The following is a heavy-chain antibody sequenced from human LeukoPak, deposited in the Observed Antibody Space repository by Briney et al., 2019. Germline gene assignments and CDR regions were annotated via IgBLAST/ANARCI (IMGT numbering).Heavy chain of an antibody. CDR3: ANVYGDYSY. J-gene: IGHJ4*02. V-gene: IGHV3-30*18. Sequence: GSLRLSCAASGLTFSSHWMHWVRQAPGKGLEWVAVISYDGSNKYYADSVKGRFTISRDNSKNTLYLQMNSLRAEDTAVYYCANVYGDYSYWGQGTLVTVSS. CDR2: ISYDGSNK. CDR1: GLTFSSHW. D-gene: IGHD4-17*01.